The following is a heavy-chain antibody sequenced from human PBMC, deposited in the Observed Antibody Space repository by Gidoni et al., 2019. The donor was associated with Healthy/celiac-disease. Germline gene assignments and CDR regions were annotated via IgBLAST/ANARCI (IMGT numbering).Heavy chain of an antibody. V-gene: IGHV3-23*01. CDR3: AKVGGDILTGHPYYYYGMDV. D-gene: IGHD3-9*01. J-gene: IGHJ6*02. CDR1: GLTFSSYA. CDR2: ISGSGVST. Sequence: EVQLLESGGGLVQPGGSLRLSCEAYGLTFSSYAMSWVRQAPGNGLECVSAISGSGVSTYYADFLKCRFTISRDNSKNTLYLQMNSLRAEDTAVYYCAKVGGDILTGHPYYYYGMDVWGQGTTVTVSS.